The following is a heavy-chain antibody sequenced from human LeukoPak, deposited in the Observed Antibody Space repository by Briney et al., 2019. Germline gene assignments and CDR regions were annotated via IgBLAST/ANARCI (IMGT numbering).Heavy chain of an antibody. D-gene: IGHD6-13*01. V-gene: IGHV5-51*01. CDR2: IYPGDSDT. J-gene: IGHJ4*02. Sequence: GESLKISCKGSGHSFTSYWIGWVRQMPGKGLEWMGIIYPGDSDTRYSPSFQGQVTISADKSISTAYLQWSSLKASDTAMYYCARHGSSSWYENDFDYWGQGTLVTVSS. CDR3: ARHGSSSWYENDFDY. CDR1: GHSFTSYW.